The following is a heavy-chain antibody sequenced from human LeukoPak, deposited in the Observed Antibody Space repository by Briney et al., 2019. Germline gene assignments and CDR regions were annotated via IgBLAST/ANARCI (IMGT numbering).Heavy chain of an antibody. Sequence: ASVKVSCKASGYTFTSYGISWVRQAPGQGLEWMGWISAYNGNTNYAQKLQGRVTMTTDTSTSTAYMELRSLRSDDTAVYYCARSRVYYYDSSGYQSHHAFDIWGQGTMVTVSS. V-gene: IGHV1-18*01. CDR1: GYTFTSYG. J-gene: IGHJ3*02. CDR2: ISAYNGNT. CDR3: ARSRVYYYDSSGYQSHHAFDI. D-gene: IGHD3-22*01.